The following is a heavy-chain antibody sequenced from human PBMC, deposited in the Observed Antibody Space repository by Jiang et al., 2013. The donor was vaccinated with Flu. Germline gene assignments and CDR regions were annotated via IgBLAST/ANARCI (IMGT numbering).Heavy chain of an antibody. CDR2: ISSDGGKT. CDR3: AKDGGPGTGTGDGFDI. Sequence: LVESGGGVVQPGRSLRLSCAASGFIFSSFGMHWVRQVPGKGLEWVALISSDGGKTYYGDSVKGRFTISRDNSKNTLFLQMNSLRPEDTAVYHCAKDGGPGTGTGDGFDIWGQGTMVTVSS. D-gene: IGHD3-10*01. V-gene: IGHV3-30*18. J-gene: IGHJ3*02. CDR1: GFIFSSFG.